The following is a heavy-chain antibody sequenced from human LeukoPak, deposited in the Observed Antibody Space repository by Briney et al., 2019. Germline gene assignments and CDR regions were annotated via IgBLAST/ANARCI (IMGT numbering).Heavy chain of an antibody. D-gene: IGHD6-19*01. Sequence: GGSLRLSCAASGFTFSGYSMNWVRQAPGKGLEGVSSISSSSSYIYYADSVKGRFTISRDNAKNSLYLQMNRLSAEDTAVYYCARDASGWYYFDYWGRGTLVSVSS. V-gene: IGHV3-21*01. J-gene: IGHJ4*02. CDR1: GFTFSGYS. CDR2: ISSSSSYI. CDR3: ARDASGWYYFDY.